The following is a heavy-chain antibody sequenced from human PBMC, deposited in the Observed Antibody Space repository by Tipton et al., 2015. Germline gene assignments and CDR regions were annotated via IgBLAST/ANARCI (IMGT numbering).Heavy chain of an antibody. CDR1: SDSISKYY. CDR2: IHYSGST. V-gene: IGHV4-59*01. Sequence: TLSLTCTVSSDSISKYYWSWIRQPPGKELEWIGYIHYSGSTNYNPSLRSRVAMSMDTSKNQFSLKLSSVIAADTAVYYCARASIIQGYYHDSSRYYLFNSWGQGTLVTVFS. CDR3: ARASIIQGYYHDSSRYYLFNS. J-gene: IGHJ1*01. D-gene: IGHD3-22*01.